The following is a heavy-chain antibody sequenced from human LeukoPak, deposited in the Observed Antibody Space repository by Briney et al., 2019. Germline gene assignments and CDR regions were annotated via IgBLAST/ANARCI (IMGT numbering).Heavy chain of an antibody. CDR2: IYYSGST. CDR3: ARYGRYSSSYYYYYMDV. V-gene: IGHV4-59*01. D-gene: IGHD6-13*01. Sequence: KPSETLSLTCSVSGGSIRSYYWSWIRQPPGKGLEWIGNIYYSGSTNYNPSLKSRVTISVDTSKNQFSLRLSSVTAADTAVYYCARYGRYSSSYYYYYMDVWGKGTTVTVSS. J-gene: IGHJ6*03. CDR1: GGSIRSYY.